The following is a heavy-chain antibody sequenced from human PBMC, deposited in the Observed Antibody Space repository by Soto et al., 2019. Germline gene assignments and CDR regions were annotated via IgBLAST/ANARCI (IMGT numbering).Heavy chain of an antibody. D-gene: IGHD3-10*01. V-gene: IGHV3-23*01. CDR3: AFNSGSGSYYFDY. CDR2: ISGGGETT. J-gene: IGHJ4*02. CDR1: GFTFSSYA. Sequence: EVQLLESGGGLVQPGGSLRLSCAASGFTFSSYAMWWVRQAPGKGLECVSAISGGGETTYYADSVKGRFTISRDNSKNPLYLQMNSLRAADTAVYSCAFNSGSGSYYFDYWGQGTLVTVSS.